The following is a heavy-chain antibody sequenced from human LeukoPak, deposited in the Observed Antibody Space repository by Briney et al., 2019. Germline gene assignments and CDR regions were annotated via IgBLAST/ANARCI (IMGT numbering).Heavy chain of an antibody. CDR2: ISAYNGNT. Sequence: SWXXQAPGQGLEXMGWISAYNGNTNYAQKLQGRVTMTTDTSTSTAYMELRSLRSDDTAVYYCARSGRYCSSTSCLKRTYYFDYWGQGTLVTVSS. D-gene: IGHD2-2*01. CDR3: ARSGRYCSSTSCLKRTYYFDY. V-gene: IGHV1-18*01. J-gene: IGHJ4*02.